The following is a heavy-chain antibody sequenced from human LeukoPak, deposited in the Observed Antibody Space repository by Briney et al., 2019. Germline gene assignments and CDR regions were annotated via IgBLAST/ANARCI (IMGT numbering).Heavy chain of an antibody. J-gene: IGHJ4*02. CDR1: GFTFSSYA. D-gene: IGHD3-22*01. CDR3: AGHYYDSSGYYSPTLGY. V-gene: IGHV3-23*01. CDR2: ISGSGGST. Sequence: PGGSLRLSCAASGFTFSSYAVSWVRQAPGKGLEWVSAISGSGGSTYYADSVKGRFTISRDNSKNTLYLQMNSLRAEDTAVYYCAGHYYDSSGYYSPTLGYWGQGTLVTVSS.